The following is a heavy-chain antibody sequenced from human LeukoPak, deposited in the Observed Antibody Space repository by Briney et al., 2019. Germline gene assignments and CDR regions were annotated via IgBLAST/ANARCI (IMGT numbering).Heavy chain of an antibody. J-gene: IGHJ6*03. CDR2: IYHSGST. V-gene: IGHV4-30-2*01. Sequence: SETLSLTCTVSGGSISSGGYYWSWIRQPPGKGLEWIGYIYHSGSTYYNPSLKSRVTISVDRSKNQFSLKLSSVTAADTAVYYCARGHCSSTSCQYYYYYYMDVWGKGTTVTVSS. CDR1: GGSISSGGYY. D-gene: IGHD2-2*01. CDR3: ARGHCSSTSCQYYYYYYMDV.